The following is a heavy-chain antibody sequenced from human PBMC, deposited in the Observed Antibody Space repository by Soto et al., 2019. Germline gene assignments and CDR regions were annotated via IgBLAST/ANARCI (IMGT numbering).Heavy chain of an antibody. Sequence: SQTLSLTCAISGDSVSSNSAAWNWIRQSPSRGLEWLGRTYYRSKWYNDYAVSVKSRITINPDTSKNQFSLQLNSVTPEDTAVYYCARGLTSLLTDYYYSGMDVWGQGTTVTVSS. CDR1: GDSVSSNSAA. CDR2: TYYRSKWYN. D-gene: IGHD2-21*01. CDR3: ARGLTSLLTDYYYSGMDV. J-gene: IGHJ6*02. V-gene: IGHV6-1*01.